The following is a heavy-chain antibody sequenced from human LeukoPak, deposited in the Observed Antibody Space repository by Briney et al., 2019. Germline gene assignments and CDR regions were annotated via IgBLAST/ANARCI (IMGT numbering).Heavy chain of an antibody. J-gene: IGHJ4*02. CDR3: ARAEGSCSGSTCFSY. D-gene: IGHD2-15*01. CDR2: INTNTGSP. Sequence: ASVKDSCQASGYTFISYAMNWVRQAPGQGLEWMGWINTNTGSPTYAQGFTGRFVFSLDTSVSTAYLHISSPKAEDTAVYYCARAEGSCSGSTCFSYWGQGTLVTVSS. V-gene: IGHV7-4-1*02. CDR1: GYTFISYA.